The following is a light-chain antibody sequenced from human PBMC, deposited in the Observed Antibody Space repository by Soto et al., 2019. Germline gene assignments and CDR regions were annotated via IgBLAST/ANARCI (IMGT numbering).Light chain of an antibody. V-gene: IGKV1-9*01. Sequence: VQLPQSPSFLSASLGDRFTITCLASQGISTYLAWYQQKPGKAPKLLIYAASTLQSGVPSRFSGSGSGTEFALAISSLQPEDFATYYCQQLITYPQTFGQRTIVDVK. J-gene: IGKJ1*01. CDR2: AAS. CDR3: QQLITYPQT. CDR1: QGISTY.